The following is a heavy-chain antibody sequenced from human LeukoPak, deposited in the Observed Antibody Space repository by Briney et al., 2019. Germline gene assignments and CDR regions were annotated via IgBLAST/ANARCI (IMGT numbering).Heavy chain of an antibody. J-gene: IGHJ4*02. Sequence: ASVKVSCKASGGTFSSYAISWVRQAPGQGLEWMGWINPNSGGTNYAQKFQGRVTMTRDTSISTAYMELSRLRSDDTAVYYCAAAVGGSYYHYWGQGTLVTVSS. CDR3: AAAVGGSYYHY. CDR2: INPNSGGT. V-gene: IGHV1-2*02. CDR1: GGTFSSYA. D-gene: IGHD1-26*01.